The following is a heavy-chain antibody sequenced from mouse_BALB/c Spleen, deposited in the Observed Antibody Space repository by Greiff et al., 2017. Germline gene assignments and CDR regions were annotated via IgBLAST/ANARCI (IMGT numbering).Heavy chain of an antibody. CDR2: ISTYYGDA. D-gene: IGHD1-1*01. V-gene: IGHV1S137*01. CDR1: GYTFTDYA. J-gene: IGHJ2*01. CDR3: ARGAGSSSFDY. Sequence: VKLQQSGAELVRPGVSVKISCKGSGYTFTDYAMHWVKQSHAKSLEWIGVISTYYGDASYNQKFKGKATMTVDKSSSTAYMELARLTSEDSAIYYCARGAGSSSFDYWGQGTTLTVSS.